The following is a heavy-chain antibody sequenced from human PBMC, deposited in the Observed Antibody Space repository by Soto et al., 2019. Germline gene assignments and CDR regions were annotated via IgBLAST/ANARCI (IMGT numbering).Heavy chain of an antibody. CDR1: GFSLSTSGMC. D-gene: IGHD3-22*01. Sequence: GSGPTLVNPTQTLTLTCTFSGFSLSTSGMCVSWIRQPPGKALEWLARIDWDDDKYYSTSLKTRLTISKDTSKNQVVLTMTNMDPVDTATYYCARSTYYYDSSGYGFYYFDSWGQGTLVTSPQ. CDR2: IDWDDDK. J-gene: IGHJ4*02. CDR3: ARSTYYYDSSGYGFYYFDS. V-gene: IGHV2-70*11.